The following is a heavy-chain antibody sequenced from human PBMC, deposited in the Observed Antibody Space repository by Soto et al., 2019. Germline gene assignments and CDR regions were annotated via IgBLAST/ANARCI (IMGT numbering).Heavy chain of an antibody. J-gene: IGHJ4*02. V-gene: IGHV3-74*01. D-gene: IGHD3-22*01. CDR1: GFTFSSYW. Sequence: EVQLVESGGGLIQPGGSLTLSCAASGFTFSSYWMHWVRQAPGKGLVWVSRIKSDGSGTYYADSVIGRLTISRDNARNTLYLQMKSLRAEETAVYFCVRGDGDHYDGHGYLGRRWGEGTLVTVSS. CDR2: IKSDGSGT. CDR3: VRGDGDHYDGHGYLGRR.